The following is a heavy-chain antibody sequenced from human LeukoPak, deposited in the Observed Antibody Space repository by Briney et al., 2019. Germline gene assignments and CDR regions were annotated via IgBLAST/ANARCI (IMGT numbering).Heavy chain of an antibody. J-gene: IGHJ4*02. CDR3: AKGSTLTGYLDY. CDR2: ISWNSGSI. D-gene: IGHD3-9*01. Sequence: GRSLRLSCAASGFTFDDYAMHWVRQAPGKGLEWVSGISWNSGSIGYADSVKGRFTISRDNAKNSLYLQMNSLRAEDTALYYCAKGSTLTGYLDYWGQGTLVTVSS. V-gene: IGHV3-9*01. CDR1: GFTFDDYA.